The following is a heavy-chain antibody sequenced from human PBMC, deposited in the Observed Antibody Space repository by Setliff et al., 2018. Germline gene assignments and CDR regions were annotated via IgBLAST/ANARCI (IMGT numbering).Heavy chain of an antibody. J-gene: IGHJ6*03. V-gene: IGHV3-30*04. Sequence: PGGSLRLSCAASGFTFSSYAMHWVRQAPGKGLEWVAVISYDGSNKYYADSVKGRFTISRDNSKNTLYLQMNSLRAEDTAVYYCARAEYRRSGWYIGGYYYYYYMDVWGKGTTVTVSS. D-gene: IGHD6-19*01. CDR1: GFTFSSYA. CDR2: ISYDGSNK. CDR3: ARAEYRRSGWYIGGYYYYYYMDV.